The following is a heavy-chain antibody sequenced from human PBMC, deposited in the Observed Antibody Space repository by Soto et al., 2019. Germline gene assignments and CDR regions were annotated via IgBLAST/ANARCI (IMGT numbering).Heavy chain of an antibody. CDR3: AREGMIVSAPGMDV. Sequence: GGSLRLSCAASGFTFSSYAMHLVRQAPGKGLEWVAVISYDGSNKYYADSVKGRFTISRDNSKNTLYLQMNSLRAEDTAVYYCAREGMIVSAPGMDVWGQGTTVTVSS. CDR2: ISYDGSNK. V-gene: IGHV3-30-3*01. D-gene: IGHD3-22*01. CDR1: GFTFSSYA. J-gene: IGHJ6*02.